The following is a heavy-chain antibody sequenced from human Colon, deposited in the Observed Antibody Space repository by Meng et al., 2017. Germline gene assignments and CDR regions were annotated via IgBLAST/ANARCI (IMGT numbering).Heavy chain of an antibody. V-gene: IGHV4-4*07. J-gene: IGHJ3*02. Sequence: SETLSLTCTVSGGSISSYYWSWIRQPAGKGLEWIGRIYTSGSTDYNPSLKSRVTMSVDTSKNQFSLKLSSVTAADAAVYYCARDQWFGRLPETDAFDIWGQGTRVTVSS. CDR1: GGSISSYY. D-gene: IGHD3-10*01. CDR2: IYTSGST. CDR3: ARDQWFGRLPETDAFDI.